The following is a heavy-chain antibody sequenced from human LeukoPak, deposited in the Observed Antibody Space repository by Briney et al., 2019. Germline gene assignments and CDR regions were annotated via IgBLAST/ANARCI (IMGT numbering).Heavy chain of an antibody. V-gene: IGHV3-23*01. D-gene: IGHD5-12*01. CDR1: GFTFTSYA. J-gene: IGHJ4*02. Sequence: SGGSLRLSCAASGFTFTSYAMAWVRQAPGKGLEWVSAISGSDSREDYADSVKGRFTISRDTSKGTLYLQMNDLRAEDTARYYCAKALGYVDPFDYRGQGTLVTVSS. CDR3: AKALGYVDPFDY. CDR2: ISGSDSRE.